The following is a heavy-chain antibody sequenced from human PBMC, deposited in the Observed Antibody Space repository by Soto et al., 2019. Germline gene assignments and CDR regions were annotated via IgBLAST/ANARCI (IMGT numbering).Heavy chain of an antibody. J-gene: IGHJ4*02. CDR2: IYYTGLS. CDR1: GGSISRSNW. Sequence: SETLSLTCAVSGGSISRSNWWSWVRQPPGKGLEWIGYIYYTGLSNSNPSLNSRVTMSVDTSKNQFSLKLSSVTAADTAVYYCASHSSHWPFFDFWGQGTLVTVSS. V-gene: IGHV4-4*02. D-gene: IGHD6-13*01. CDR3: ASHSSHWPFFDF.